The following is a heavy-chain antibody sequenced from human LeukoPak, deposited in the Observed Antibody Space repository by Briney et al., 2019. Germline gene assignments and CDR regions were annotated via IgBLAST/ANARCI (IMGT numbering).Heavy chain of an antibody. J-gene: IGHJ4*02. Sequence: ASVKVSCKASGYTFTGYYMHWVRQAPGPGLEWMGWINPNSGGTNYAQKSQGRVTMTRDTSISTAYMELSRLRSDDTAVYYCARLVGATVDPFDYWAREPWSPSPQ. D-gene: IGHD1-26*01. CDR3: ARLVGATVDPFDY. CDR1: GYTFTGYY. CDR2: INPNSGGT. V-gene: IGHV1-2*02.